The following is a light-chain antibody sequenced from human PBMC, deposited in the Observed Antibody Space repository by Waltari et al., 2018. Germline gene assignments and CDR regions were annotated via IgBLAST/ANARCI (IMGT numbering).Light chain of an antibody. J-gene: IGLJ3*02. Sequence: QSALTQPRSVSGSPGQSVTISCTGTSSDVGGYNYVSWYQQHPGKAPKLVIYDVSKRPAGVPDRCSGSKSANTASLTISGLQAEDEADYYCCSYAGSYTLEVFGGGTKLTVL. CDR3: CSYAGSYTLEV. V-gene: IGLV2-11*01. CDR2: DVS. CDR1: SSDVGGYNY.